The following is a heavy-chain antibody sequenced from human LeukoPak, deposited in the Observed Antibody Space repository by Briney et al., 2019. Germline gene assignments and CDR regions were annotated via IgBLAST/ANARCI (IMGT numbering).Heavy chain of an antibody. V-gene: IGHV4-39*07. CDR3: FFKQKTAYEILTGIYYFDY. J-gene: IGHJ4*02. CDR1: GGSISSSSYY. D-gene: IGHD3-9*01. CDR2: IYYSGCT. Sequence: SDTLYLTYTVSGGSISSSSYYWCWIRQPPGKRLEWIGSIYYSGCTYYNPSLQSRFTISVDTSKNQFSLKLSSVTAADTAVYFFFFKQKTAYEILTGIYYFDYWGQGTLVTVSS.